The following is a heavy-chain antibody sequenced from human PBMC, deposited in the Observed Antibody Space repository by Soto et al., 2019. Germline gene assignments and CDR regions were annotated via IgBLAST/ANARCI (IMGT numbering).Heavy chain of an antibody. J-gene: IGHJ4*02. Sequence: EVQLGQSGAEVKKSGESLEISCEGSGYTLTDYWIGWVRQMPGDGLEWMGIISPGNSDTRYGPSVRGQISITADRSITTAYLHWSTLEASDTAIYYCVRHLRGGHDIRWGRGTLVTVSS. CDR3: VRHLRGGHDIR. CDR2: ISPGNSDT. D-gene: IGHD3-22*01. V-gene: IGHV5-51*01. CDR1: GYTLTDYW.